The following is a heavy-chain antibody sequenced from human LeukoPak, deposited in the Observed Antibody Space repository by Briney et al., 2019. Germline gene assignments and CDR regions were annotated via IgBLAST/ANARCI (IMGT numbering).Heavy chain of an antibody. CDR1: GYTFTSYD. CDR3: ARGGCSSTSCLYYYYYMDV. D-gene: IGHD2-2*01. J-gene: IGHJ6*03. V-gene: IGHV1-8*01. Sequence: GASVTVSCKASGYTFTSYDINWVRHATGQGLEWMGWMNPNSGNTGYAQKFQGRVTMTRNTSISTAYMELSSLRSEDTAVYYCARGGCSSTSCLYYYYYMDVWGKGTTVTVSS. CDR2: MNPNSGNT.